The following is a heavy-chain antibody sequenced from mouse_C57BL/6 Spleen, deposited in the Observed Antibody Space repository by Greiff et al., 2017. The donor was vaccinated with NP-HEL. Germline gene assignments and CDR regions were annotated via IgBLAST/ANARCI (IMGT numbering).Heavy chain of an antibody. CDR2: IYPGDGDT. Sequence: VMLVESGPELVKPGASVKISCKASGYAFSSSWMNWVKQRPGKGLEWIGRIYPGDGDTNYNGKFKGKATLTADKSSSTAYMQLSSLTSEDSAVYFCARATTVVLDYWGQGTTLTVSS. CDR1: GYAFSSSW. J-gene: IGHJ2*01. CDR3: ARATTVVLDY. V-gene: IGHV1-82*01. D-gene: IGHD1-1*01.